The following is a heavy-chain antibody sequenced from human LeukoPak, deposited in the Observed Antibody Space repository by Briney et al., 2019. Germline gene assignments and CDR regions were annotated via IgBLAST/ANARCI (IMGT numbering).Heavy chain of an antibody. CDR1: NGSISSYY. Sequence: SETLSLTCTVSNGSISSYYWSWIRQPPGKGLEWIGYIYYSGNANYNPSLKSRVTISVDTSNSQLSLKLNSVTAADTAVYYCTRDPYYYGSGSSDAFDIWGQGTMVTVSS. D-gene: IGHD3-10*01. J-gene: IGHJ3*02. CDR2: IYYSGNA. V-gene: IGHV4-59*01. CDR3: TRDPYYYGSGSSDAFDI.